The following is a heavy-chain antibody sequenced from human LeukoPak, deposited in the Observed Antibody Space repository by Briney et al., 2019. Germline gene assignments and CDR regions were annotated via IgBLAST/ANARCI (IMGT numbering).Heavy chain of an antibody. J-gene: IGHJ4*02. V-gene: IGHV3-74*01. Sequence: GGSLRLSCAASGFTFKLYWMHWVRQVPGKRPVWVSRINDDGSDTIYADSVRGRFTISRDDAKNSLYLQMNSLRVEDTAVYYCARDVYGGTDYWGQGTLVTVSS. D-gene: IGHD4-23*01. CDR3: ARDVYGGTDY. CDR2: INDDGSDT. CDR1: GFTFKLYW.